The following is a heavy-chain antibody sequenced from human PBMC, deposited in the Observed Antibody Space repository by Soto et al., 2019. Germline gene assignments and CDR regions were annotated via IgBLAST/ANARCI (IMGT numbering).Heavy chain of an antibody. D-gene: IGHD6-6*01. J-gene: IGHJ4*02. V-gene: IGHV4-34*01. CDR1: GVSFSGYY. CDR3: ARVEGEQLVRYYFDY. Sequence: PSETLSLTCAVYGVSFSGYYWSWIRQPPGKGLEWIGEINHSGSTNYNPSLKSRVTISVDTSKNQFSLKLSSVTAADTAVYYCARVEGEQLVRYYFDYWGQGTLVTVSS. CDR2: INHSGST.